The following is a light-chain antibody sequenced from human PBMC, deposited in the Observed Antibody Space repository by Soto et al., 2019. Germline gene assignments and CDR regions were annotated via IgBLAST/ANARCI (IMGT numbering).Light chain of an antibody. CDR2: DAS. J-gene: IGKJ1*01. CDR3: QQRGNWPWT. CDR1: QTVSSS. Sequence: DIVLTQSPSTLSLSPGDRATLSCRASQTVSSSLAWYQQKPGQAPRLLIYDASNRATGIPARFSGSGSGTDFTLTISSLDPEDFAIYYCQQRGNWPWTFGRGTKVEIK. V-gene: IGKV3-11*01.